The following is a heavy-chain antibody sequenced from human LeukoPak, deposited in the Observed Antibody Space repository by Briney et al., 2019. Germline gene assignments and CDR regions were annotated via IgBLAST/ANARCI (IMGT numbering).Heavy chain of an antibody. CDR1: GGSISSGGNY. CDR3: ARNELISSNYYYYGMDV. Sequence: SETLSLTCTVSGGSISSGGNYWTWIRQNPGKGLEWIGYINYSGNAYYNPSLKSRVTISVDTSKNQFSLKLSSVTAADTAVYYCARNELISSNYYYYGMDVWGQGTTVTVSS. V-gene: IGHV4-31*03. J-gene: IGHJ6*02. CDR2: INYSGNA.